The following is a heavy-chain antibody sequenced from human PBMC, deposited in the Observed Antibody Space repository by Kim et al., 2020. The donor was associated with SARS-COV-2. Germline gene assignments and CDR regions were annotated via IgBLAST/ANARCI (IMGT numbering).Heavy chain of an antibody. CDR3: ARELPDSSGYLGPGGY. CDR2: IIPILGIA. D-gene: IGHD3-22*01. CDR1: GGTFSSYA. V-gene: IGHV1-69*04. Sequence: SVKVSCKASGGTFSSYAISWVRQAPGQGLEWMGRIIPILGIANYAQKFQGRVTITADKSTSTAYMELSSLRSEDTAVYYCARELPDSSGYLGPGGYYGQGTLVTVSS. J-gene: IGHJ4*02.